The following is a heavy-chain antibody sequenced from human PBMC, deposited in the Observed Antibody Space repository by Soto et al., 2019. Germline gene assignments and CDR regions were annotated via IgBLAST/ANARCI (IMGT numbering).Heavy chain of an antibody. V-gene: IGHV4-31*11. Sequence: PSETLSLTCAVSGGSISSSGYYWSWIRQHPGKGLEWIGYTYSSGNTYYNPSLKSRLTISLDTSKNQFSLKLSSVTAADTAVYYCAGGFSSGAGQDYFDYWGQGTLVTVSS. J-gene: IGHJ4*02. CDR3: AGGFSSGAGQDYFDY. D-gene: IGHD3-22*01. CDR1: GGSISSSGYY. CDR2: TYSSGNT.